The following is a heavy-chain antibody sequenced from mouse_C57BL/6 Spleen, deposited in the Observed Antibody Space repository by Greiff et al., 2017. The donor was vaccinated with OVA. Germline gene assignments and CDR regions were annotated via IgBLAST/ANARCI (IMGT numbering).Heavy chain of an antibody. CDR3: ARWGTAQATAWFAY. Sequence: VQLVESGPELVKPGASVKISCKASGYAFSSSWMNWVKQRPGKGLEWIGRIYPGDGDTNYNGKFKGKATLTADKSSSTAYMQLSSLTSEDSAVYFCARWGTAQATAWFAYWGQGTLVTVSA. D-gene: IGHD3-2*02. J-gene: IGHJ3*01. CDR2: IYPGDGDT. V-gene: IGHV1-82*01. CDR1: GYAFSSSW.